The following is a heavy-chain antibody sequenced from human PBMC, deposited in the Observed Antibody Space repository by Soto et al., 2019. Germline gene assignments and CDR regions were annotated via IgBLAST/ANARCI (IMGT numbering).Heavy chain of an antibody. CDR1: GFTVSTNY. D-gene: IGHD1-26*01. V-gene: IGHV3-53*01. CDR3: ARDYPLTEYRYSGSYYYNY. J-gene: IGHJ4*02. Sequence: HPGGSLRLSCAASGFTVSTNYMSWVRQAPGKGLEWVSVIYSDGRTYYADSVEGRFTISRDLSTNTLYLQMNSLRAEDTAMYYCARDYPLTEYRYSGSYYYNYWGQGTLVTVSS. CDR2: IYSDGRT.